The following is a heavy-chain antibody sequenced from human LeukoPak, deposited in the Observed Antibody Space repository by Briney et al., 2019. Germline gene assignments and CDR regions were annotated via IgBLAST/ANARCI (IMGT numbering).Heavy chain of an antibody. CDR2: IYYSGST. V-gene: IGHV4-59*12. CDR1: GGSISSYY. Sequence: SETLSLTCTVSGGSISSYYWSWIRQPPGKGLEWIGYIYYSGSTNYNPSLKSRVTISVDTSKNQFSLKLSSVTAADTAVYYCARLNPDGYNSVDYWGQGTLVTVSS. D-gene: IGHD5-24*01. CDR3: ARLNPDGYNSVDY. J-gene: IGHJ4*02.